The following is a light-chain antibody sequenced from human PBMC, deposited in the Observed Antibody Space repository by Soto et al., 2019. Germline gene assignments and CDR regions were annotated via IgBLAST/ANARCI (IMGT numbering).Light chain of an antibody. V-gene: IGLV2-14*01. Sequence: QSVLTQPASVSGSPGQSITISCTGTSSDVGGYNYVSWYQHHPGKAPKLMIHEVTKRPSGVSDRFSGSKSGSTASLTISGLQAEDEADYYCSSYSSSITLDVLFGGGTKLTVL. CDR3: SSYSSSITLDVL. J-gene: IGLJ2*01. CDR1: SSDVGGYNY. CDR2: EVT.